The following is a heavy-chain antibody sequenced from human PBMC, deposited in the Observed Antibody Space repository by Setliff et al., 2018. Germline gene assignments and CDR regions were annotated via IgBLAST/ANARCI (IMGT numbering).Heavy chain of an antibody. Sequence: GASVKVSCKAPGYIFAGYYMHWLRQTPGQGLEWMGYVNPIGGGATYAQKFQGRVTLTRDTSITTTYMELNSLRSDDTAIYYCARDLNRWFGEFAFDIWGQGTMVTVSS. CDR3: ARDLNRWFGEFAFDI. J-gene: IGHJ3*02. D-gene: IGHD3-10*01. CDR2: VNPIGGGA. CDR1: GYIFAGYY. V-gene: IGHV1-2*02.